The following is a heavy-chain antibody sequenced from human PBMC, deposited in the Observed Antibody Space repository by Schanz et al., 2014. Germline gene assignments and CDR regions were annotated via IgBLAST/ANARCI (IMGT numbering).Heavy chain of an antibody. CDR1: GFTFSDYY. CDR2: ISSRGTTI. J-gene: IGHJ3*02. V-gene: IGHV3-11*04. Sequence: QVQLEESGGGLVTPGGSLRLSCAASGFTFSDYYMSWIRQAPGKGLECISYISSRGTTIYYADSVKGRFTISRDNAENSLYLQMSSLRAEDTAVYYCARDSGWNALDIWGQGTVVTVSS. D-gene: IGHD1-1*01. CDR3: ARDSGWNALDI.